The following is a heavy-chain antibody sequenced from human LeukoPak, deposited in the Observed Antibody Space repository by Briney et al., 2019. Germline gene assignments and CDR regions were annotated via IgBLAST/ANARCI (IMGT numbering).Heavy chain of an antibody. D-gene: IGHD3-9*01. CDR2: INPSGGST. CDR1: GYTFTSYY. V-gene: IGHV1-46*01. J-gene: IGHJ3*02. Sequence: GASVKVSCKASGYTFTSYYMHWVRQAPGQGLEWMGIINPSGGSTSYAQKFQGRVTMTRDMSTSTVYMELSSLRSEDTAVYYCARGSPYYDILTGPRRFCAFDIWGQGTMVTVSS. CDR3: ARGSPYYDILTGPRRFCAFDI.